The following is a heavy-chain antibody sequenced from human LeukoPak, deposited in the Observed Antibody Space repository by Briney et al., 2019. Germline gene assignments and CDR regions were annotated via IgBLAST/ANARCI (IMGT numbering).Heavy chain of an antibody. D-gene: IGHD6-6*01. CDR2: IYTSGST. J-gene: IGHJ4*02. CDR1: GGSISSGSYY. V-gene: IGHV4-61*02. Sequence: SETLSLTCTVSGGSISSGSYYWSWIRQPAGKGLEWIGRIYTSGSTNYNPSLKSRVTISVDTSKNQFSLKLTSVTAADTAVYYCARGRAIELVSDYWGQGTLVTVSS. CDR3: ARGRAIELVSDY.